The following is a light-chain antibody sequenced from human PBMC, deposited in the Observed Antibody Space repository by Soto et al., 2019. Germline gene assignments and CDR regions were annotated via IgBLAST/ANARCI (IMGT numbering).Light chain of an antibody. CDR3: QQYNNWPLT. CDR2: GAS. J-gene: IGKJ4*01. CDR1: QSFSSN. Sequence: EIVMTQSPATLSVSPGERATLSCRASQSFSSNLAWYQQKPGQAPRLLIYGASTRATGMPARFSGSGSGTEFTLTISSLQSEDFAVYYCQQYNNWPLTFGGGTKVDI. V-gene: IGKV3-15*01.